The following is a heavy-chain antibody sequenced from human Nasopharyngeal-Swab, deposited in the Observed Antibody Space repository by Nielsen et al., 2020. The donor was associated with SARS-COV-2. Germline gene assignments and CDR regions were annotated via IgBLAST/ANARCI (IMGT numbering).Heavy chain of an antibody. J-gene: IGHJ3*02. CDR1: GFTFDAYA. Sequence: GGSLRLSCTTSGFTFDAYAMSWFRQAPGKGLEWVGFIRSKIYSGAPEYAASVKGRFTISRGGAESIAFLQMNSLQIEDTAVYYCARSVGSYYGQGAFDIWGQGTKVTVS. D-gene: IGHD1-26*01. CDR3: ARSVGSYYGQGAFDI. CDR2: IRSKIYSGAP. V-gene: IGHV3-49*01.